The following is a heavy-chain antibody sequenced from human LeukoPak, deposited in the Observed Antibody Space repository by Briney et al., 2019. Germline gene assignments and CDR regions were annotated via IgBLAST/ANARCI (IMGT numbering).Heavy chain of an antibody. V-gene: IGHV3-11*06. CDR3: ARQGLYDSSDFWTFQH. CDR2: ISSSSDYK. Sequence: KPGGSLRLSRAASGFSFSDYYMSWIRQPPEEGLEWRSYISSSSDYKNYADSLKGRFTISRDNAKNSGYLQMNSLRAEDTAVYYCARQGLYDSSDFWTFQHWGQGTLVTVSS. J-gene: IGHJ1*01. D-gene: IGHD3/OR15-3a*01. CDR1: GFSFSDYY.